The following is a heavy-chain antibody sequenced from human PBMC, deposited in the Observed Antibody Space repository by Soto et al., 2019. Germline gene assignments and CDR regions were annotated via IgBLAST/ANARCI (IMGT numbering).Heavy chain of an antibody. J-gene: IGHJ6*03. CDR3: ARASTLGYCTNGVCLANYSMDV. Sequence: GGSLRLSCAASGFTFSSYSMNWVRQAPGKGLEWVSSISSSSSYIYYADSVKGRFTISRDNAKNSLYLQMNSLRAEDTAVYYCARASTLGYCTNGVCLANYSMDVWGKGTTVTVSS. CDR2: ISSSSSYI. V-gene: IGHV3-21*01. CDR1: GFTFSSYS. D-gene: IGHD2-8*01.